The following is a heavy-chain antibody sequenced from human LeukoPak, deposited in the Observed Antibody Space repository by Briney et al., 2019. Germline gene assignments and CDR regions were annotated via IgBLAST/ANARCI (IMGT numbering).Heavy chain of an antibody. Sequence: SETLSLTCAVYGGSFSGYYWSWIRQPPGKGLEWIGEINHSGSTNYNPSLKSRVTISVDTSKNQFSLKLSSVTAADTAVYYCARGVRGRYFDWLLKYNFDYWGQGTLVTVSS. CDR3: ARGVRGRYFDWLLKYNFDY. J-gene: IGHJ4*02. CDR2: INHSGST. CDR1: GGSFSGYY. D-gene: IGHD3-9*01. V-gene: IGHV4-34*01.